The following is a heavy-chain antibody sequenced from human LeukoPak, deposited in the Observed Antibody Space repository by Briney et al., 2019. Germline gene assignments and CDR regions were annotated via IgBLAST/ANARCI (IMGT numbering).Heavy chain of an antibody. Sequence: GGSLRLSCAASGFTFSSYRMHWVRQAPGKGLEWVAVISYDGSNKYYADSVKGRFTISRDNSKNTLYLQMNSLRAEDTAVYYCAKGYYDSTFDYWGQGTLVTVSS. CDR1: GFTFSSYR. D-gene: IGHD3-22*01. J-gene: IGHJ4*02. CDR2: ISYDGSNK. V-gene: IGHV3-30*18. CDR3: AKGYYDSTFDY.